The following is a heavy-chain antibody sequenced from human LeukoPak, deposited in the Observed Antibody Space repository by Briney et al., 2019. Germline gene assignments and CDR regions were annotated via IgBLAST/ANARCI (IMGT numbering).Heavy chain of an antibody. J-gene: IGHJ3*02. D-gene: IGHD3-16*01. CDR1: GFTFSSYE. CDR3: ARGLAAFDI. CDR2: ISSSGSTI. V-gene: IGHV3-48*03. Sequence: GGSLRLSCAASGFTFSSYEMNWVRQAPGKGLEWVSYISSSGSTIYYADSVKGRFTISRDNAKNSMYLQMNSLRAEDTAVYYCARGLAAFDIWGQGTMVTVSS.